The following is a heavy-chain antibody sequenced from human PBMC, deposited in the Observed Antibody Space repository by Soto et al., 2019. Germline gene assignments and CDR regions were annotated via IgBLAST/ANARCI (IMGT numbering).Heavy chain of an antibody. V-gene: IGHV4-31*03. CDR3: ARWWSGSRQGFDP. J-gene: IGHJ5*02. CDR1: GGSISSGAYY. CDR2: LYYSGIT. Sequence: QVQLQESGPGLVKPSQTLSLTCTVSGGSISSGAYYWRWIRQHPGKGLEWIGYLYYSGITYYNPSLMSRVTISEDTSKNQVAVKLSSVTAADTAVYYCARWWSGSRQGFDPWGQGTLGTVSS. D-gene: IGHD3-3*01.